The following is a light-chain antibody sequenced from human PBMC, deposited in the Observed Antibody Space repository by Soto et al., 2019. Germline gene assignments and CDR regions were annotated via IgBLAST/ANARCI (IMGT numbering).Light chain of an antibody. CDR2: GAS. Sequence: DVQMTQSPSSLSASVVDRVTISFLASQSIGNYLHWYQHKPRKAPSLLIYGASSLQTGVPSRFSGTGSGTHFTLTISSLQPEDFATYYCQQTSITPHNFGGGTKVDIK. CDR3: QQTSITPHN. CDR1: QSIGNY. J-gene: IGKJ4*01. V-gene: IGKV1-39*01.